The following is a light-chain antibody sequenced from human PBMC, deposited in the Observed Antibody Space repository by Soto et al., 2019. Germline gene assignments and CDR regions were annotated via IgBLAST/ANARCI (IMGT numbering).Light chain of an antibody. V-gene: IGKV3-15*01. CDR2: GVT. J-gene: IGKJ1*01. CDR3: QQYNIRWT. CDR1: QSISSN. Sequence: EIVLTQSPATPSVSQGERATLSCRASQSISSNSAWYQQRPRQAPRLLIYGVTTRATGSPARFNGSGSGTEFTLTISSLQSEDVADYYCQQYNIRWTFGQGTKV.